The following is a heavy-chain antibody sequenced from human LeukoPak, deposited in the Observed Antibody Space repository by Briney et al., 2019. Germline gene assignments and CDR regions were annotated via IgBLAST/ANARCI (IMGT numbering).Heavy chain of an antibody. V-gene: IGHV3-48*01. CDR2: ISSGSGTI. Sequence: GGSLRLSCAASGFTFSSYSMNWVRQAPGMGLEWVSYISSGSGTIYYADSVKGRFTSSRDNAKNSLYLQMNSLRAEDTAVYYCAREPSSVSGMLFDYWGQGTLVTVSS. D-gene: IGHD6-19*01. CDR1: GFTFSSYS. CDR3: AREPSSVSGMLFDY. J-gene: IGHJ4*02.